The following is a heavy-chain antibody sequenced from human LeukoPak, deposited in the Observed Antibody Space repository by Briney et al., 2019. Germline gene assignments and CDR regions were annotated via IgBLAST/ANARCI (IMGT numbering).Heavy chain of an antibody. CDR2: INPSGGST. J-gene: IGHJ5*02. V-gene: IGHV1-46*01. CDR3: ARSRGRSTNRIVELWFDP. CDR1: GYTFTSYY. Sequence: ASVKVSCKASGYTFTSYYMHWVRQAPGQGLEWMGIINPSGGSTSYAQKFQGRVTMTRDMSTSTVYMELSSLRSEDTAVYYCARSRGRSTNRIVELWFDPWGQGTLVTVSS. D-gene: IGHD2-2*01.